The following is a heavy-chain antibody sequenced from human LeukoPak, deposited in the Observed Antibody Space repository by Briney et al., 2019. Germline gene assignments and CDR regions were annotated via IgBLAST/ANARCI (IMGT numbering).Heavy chain of an antibody. CDR3: ARDLGVGRYCSSTSCYGGYYYYGMDV. V-gene: IGHV1-69*13. D-gene: IGHD2-2*01. Sequence: ASVKVSCKASGGTFSSYAISWVRQAPGQGLEWMGGIIPIFGTANYAQKFQGRVTITADESTSTAYMELSSLRSEDTAVYYCARDLGVGRYCSSTSCYGGYYYYGMDVWGQGTTVTVSS. CDR1: GGTFSSYA. J-gene: IGHJ6*02. CDR2: IIPIFGTA.